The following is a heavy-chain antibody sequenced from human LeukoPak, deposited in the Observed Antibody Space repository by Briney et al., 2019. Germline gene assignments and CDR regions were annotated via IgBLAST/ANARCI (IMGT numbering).Heavy chain of an antibody. D-gene: IGHD2-8*02. Sequence: SQTLSLTCTVSGGSISSGSYYWSWIRQPAGKGLEWIGRIYTSGSTNYNPSLKSRVTISVDTSKNQFSLKLSSVTAADTAVYYCARGVVYAGYYYGMDVWGQGTTVTVSS. J-gene: IGHJ6*02. CDR3: ARGVVYAGYYYGMDV. CDR2: IYTSGST. CDR1: GGSISSGSYY. V-gene: IGHV4-61*02.